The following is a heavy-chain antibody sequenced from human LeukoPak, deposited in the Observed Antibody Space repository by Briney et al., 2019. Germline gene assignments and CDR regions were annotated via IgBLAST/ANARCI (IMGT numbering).Heavy chain of an antibody. CDR3: RSCVGIAAAGSSKKDYSLGMDV. Sequence: SVKVSLKASVCTFSSYAIYWVRQAPAQGLEWMGGIIPIFGTANYAQTFQGRVRITADKSTNTAYMELSSLRSEDTAVYSCRSCVGIAAAGSSKKDYSLGMDVWGKGTTVTVSS. D-gene: IGHD6-13*01. V-gene: IGHV1-69*06. J-gene: IGHJ6*04. CDR2: IIPIFGTA. CDR1: VCTFSSYA.